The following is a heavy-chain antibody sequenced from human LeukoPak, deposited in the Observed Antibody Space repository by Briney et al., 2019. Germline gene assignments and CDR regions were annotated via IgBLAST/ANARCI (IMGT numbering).Heavy chain of an antibody. V-gene: IGHV1-69*01. CDR3: ARLGLGYCSGGSCYSPRVDYYYYYYGMDV. D-gene: IGHD2-15*01. CDR1: GGTFSSYA. Sequence: SVKVSCKASGGTFSSYAISWVRQAPGQGLEWMGGIIPIFGTANYAQKFQGRVTITADESTSTAYMELSSLRSEDTAVYYCARLGLGYCSGGSCYSPRVDYYYYYYGMDVWGKGTTVTVSS. CDR2: IIPIFGTA. J-gene: IGHJ6*04.